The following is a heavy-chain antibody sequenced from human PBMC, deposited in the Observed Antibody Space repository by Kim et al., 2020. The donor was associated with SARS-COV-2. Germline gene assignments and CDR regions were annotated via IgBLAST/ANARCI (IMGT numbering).Heavy chain of an antibody. CDR3: ARTRLYSSGVYYYYCYMDV. V-gene: IGHV4-34*01. CDR1: GGSFSGYY. Sequence: SETLSLTCAVYGGSFSGYYWSWIRQPPGKGLEWIGEINHSGSSNYNPSLKSRVTISVDTSKNQFSLKLSSVTAADTAVYYCARTRLYSSGVYYYYCYMDV. CDR2: INHSGSS. J-gene: IGHJ6*03. D-gene: IGHD6-25*01.